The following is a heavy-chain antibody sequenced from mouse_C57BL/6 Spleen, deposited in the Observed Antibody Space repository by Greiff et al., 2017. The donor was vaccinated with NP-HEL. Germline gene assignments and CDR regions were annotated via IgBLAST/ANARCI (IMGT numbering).Heavy chain of an antibody. CDR2: ISYDGSN. D-gene: IGHD2-4*01. CDR1: GYSITSGYY. V-gene: IGHV3-6*01. Sequence: DVQLQESGPGLVKPSQSLSLTCSVTGYSITSGYYWNWIRQFPGNKLEWMGYISYDGSNNYNPSLKNRISITRDTSKNQFFLKLNSVTTEVTATYYCARDYDYDGFAYWGQGTLVTVSA. CDR3: ARDYDYDGFAY. J-gene: IGHJ3*01.